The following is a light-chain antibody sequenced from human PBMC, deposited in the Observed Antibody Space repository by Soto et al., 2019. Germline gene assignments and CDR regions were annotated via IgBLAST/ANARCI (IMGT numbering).Light chain of an antibody. CDR1: SSDVGGYNY. CDR3: CSYTTSNTRQIV. Sequence: QSALTQPASVSGSPVQSITISCTGTSSDVGGYNYVSWYQQHPGKAPKFMIYDVSNRPSGVSNRFSGSKSGNTASLTISGLQAEEEADYYCCSYTTSNTRQIVFGTGTKLTVL. CDR2: DVS. J-gene: IGLJ1*01. V-gene: IGLV2-14*01.